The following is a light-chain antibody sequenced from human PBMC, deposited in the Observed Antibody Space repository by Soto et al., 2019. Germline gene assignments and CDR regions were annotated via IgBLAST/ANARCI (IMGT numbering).Light chain of an antibody. CDR2: GAS. Sequence: ETVLTQSPGTLSLSPGETATLSCRASQSIISNALAWYQQKPGQPPRLLIYGASSRATGIPDRFSGSGSGTDFTLTLTRLEPEDFAVYDGQQYDSSPITFGHGTRLEIK. CDR3: QQYDSSPIT. CDR1: QSIISNA. J-gene: IGKJ5*01. V-gene: IGKV3-20*01.